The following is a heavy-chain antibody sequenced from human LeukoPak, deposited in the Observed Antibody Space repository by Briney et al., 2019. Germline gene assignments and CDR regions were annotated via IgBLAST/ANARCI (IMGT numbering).Heavy chain of an antibody. CDR3: VFVGYIVVVVAAPGLYGMDV. D-gene: IGHD2-15*01. CDR2: IIPIFGTA. Sequence: ASVKVSCKASGGTFSSYAISWVRQAPGQGLEWMGGIIPIFGTANYAQKFQGRVTITADESTSTAYMGLSSLRSEDTAVYYCVFVGYIVVVVAAPGLYGMDVWGQGTTVTVSS. J-gene: IGHJ6*02. V-gene: IGHV1-69*13. CDR1: GGTFSSYA.